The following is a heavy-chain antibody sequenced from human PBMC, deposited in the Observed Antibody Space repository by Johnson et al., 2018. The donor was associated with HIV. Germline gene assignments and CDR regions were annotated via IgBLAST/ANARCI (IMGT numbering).Heavy chain of an antibody. CDR2: IRQDGSEK. D-gene: IGHD3-22*01. CDR1: ESTFSSYW. Sequence: VQLVESGGGLVQPGGSLRLSCEASESTFSSYWMNWLRQAPGKGLEWVANIRQDGSEKYYVGSVKGRFTVSRDNARKSLYLQMNSLRAEDTAVDYCAREWLYDALDIWGQGTMVTVSS. J-gene: IGHJ3*02. V-gene: IGHV3-7*01. CDR3: AREWLYDALDI.